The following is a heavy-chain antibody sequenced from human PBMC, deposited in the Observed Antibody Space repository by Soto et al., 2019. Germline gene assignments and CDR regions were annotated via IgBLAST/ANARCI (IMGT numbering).Heavy chain of an antibody. Sequence: GGSLRLSCAASGFSFSDYAMSWVRQAPGKGLEWVSVISESGGSTHYVDSVRGRFTVSRDNSKNSLSLRMNSLRDEDTAVYFCVKRSPYSSGWYSPIFDYWGQGALVTVSS. J-gene: IGHJ4*02. CDR2: ISESGGST. V-gene: IGHV3-23*01. CDR1: GFSFSDYA. D-gene: IGHD6-13*01. CDR3: VKRSPYSSGWYSPIFDY.